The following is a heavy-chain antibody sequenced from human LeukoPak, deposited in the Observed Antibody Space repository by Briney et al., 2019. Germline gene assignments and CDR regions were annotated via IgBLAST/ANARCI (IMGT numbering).Heavy chain of an antibody. CDR3: ARPRVGATSYFDY. CDR1: GYSFTSYW. CDR2: IYPGDSDT. D-gene: IGHD1-26*01. V-gene: IGHV5-51*01. Sequence: GESLKTSCKGSGYSFTSYWIGWVRQMPGKGLEWMGIIYPGDSDTRYSPSFQGQVTISADKSISTAYLQWSSLKASDTAIYYCARPRVGATSYFDYWGQGTLVTVSS. J-gene: IGHJ4*02.